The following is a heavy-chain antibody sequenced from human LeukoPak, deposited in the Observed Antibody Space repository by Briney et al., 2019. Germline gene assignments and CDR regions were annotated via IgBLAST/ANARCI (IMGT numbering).Heavy chain of an antibody. CDR1: GFTFSSSA. J-gene: IGHJ6*01. Sequence: PGGSLRLSCAASGFTFSSSAMYWVRQAPGKGLEWVAVISNDGSNKYYEDSVKGRFTISRDNSKNTLYLQMKSLRAEDPAVYYCARDSRGYCSGGSCYYYGMEVWGQGPTVSVSS. V-gene: IGHV3-30-3*01. D-gene: IGHD2-15*01. CDR3: ARDSRGYCSGGSCYYYGMEV. CDR2: ISNDGSNK.